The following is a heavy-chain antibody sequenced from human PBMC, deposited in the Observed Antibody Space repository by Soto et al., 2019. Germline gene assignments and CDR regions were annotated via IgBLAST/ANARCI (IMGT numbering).Heavy chain of an antibody. V-gene: IGHV1-18*04. CDR2: ISVYNRNT. CDR1: GYTFTTYG. D-gene: IGHD5-12*01. CDR3: ARQEYSGYDHHYYDSMDV. Sequence: SVKVSCKASGYTFTTYGISWVLRAPGQGLEWMGWISVYNRNTNYAQNLQGRVTMTTDTSTSTAYMELTSLRSDDTAVYYCARQEYSGYDHHYYDSMDVWGQGTTVTVSS. J-gene: IGHJ6*02.